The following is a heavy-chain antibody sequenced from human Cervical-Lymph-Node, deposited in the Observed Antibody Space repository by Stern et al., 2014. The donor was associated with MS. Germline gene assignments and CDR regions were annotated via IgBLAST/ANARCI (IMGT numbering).Heavy chain of an antibody. J-gene: IGHJ4*02. V-gene: IGHV4-59*01. CDR2: IYYSGST. CDR1: GGSISSYY. Sequence: QLQLQESGPGLVKPSETLSLTCTVSGGSISSYYWSWIRQPPGKGLEWIGYIYYSGSTNYNPSLKSRVTISVDTSKNQFSLKLSSVTAADTAVYYCAREGGIVGAIYFDYWGQGTLVTVSS. D-gene: IGHD1-26*01. CDR3: AREGGIVGAIYFDY.